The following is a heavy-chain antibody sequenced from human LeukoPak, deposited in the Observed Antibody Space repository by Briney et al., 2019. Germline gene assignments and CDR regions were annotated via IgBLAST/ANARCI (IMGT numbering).Heavy chain of an antibody. J-gene: IGHJ5*01. Sequence: GGSLRLSCAASGFTFSNYWMHWVRQAPGKGLVWVSRIKGDGSHTVYADSVKGRFTISRDNAKNTLYLQMKSLRAEDTAVYYCIRDWDHFDFDSWGQGTLVTVSS. V-gene: IGHV3-74*01. D-gene: IGHD3-9*01. CDR1: GFTFSNYW. CDR3: IRDWDHFDFDS. CDR2: IKGDGSHT.